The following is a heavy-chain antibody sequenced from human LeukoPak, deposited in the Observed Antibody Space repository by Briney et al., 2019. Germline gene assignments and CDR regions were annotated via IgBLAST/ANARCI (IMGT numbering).Heavy chain of an antibody. V-gene: IGHV3-7*01. Sequence: GGSLRLSCAASGFIFSIYWMRWVRQAPGKGLEWVANIKQDGSEKYYVDSVKGRFTISRDNAKNSVYLQMNSLRAEDTAVYFCARDHLVAGRYDYWGQGTLVTVSS. CDR2: IKQDGSEK. CDR3: ARDHLVAGRYDY. D-gene: IGHD6-19*01. J-gene: IGHJ4*02. CDR1: GFIFSIYW.